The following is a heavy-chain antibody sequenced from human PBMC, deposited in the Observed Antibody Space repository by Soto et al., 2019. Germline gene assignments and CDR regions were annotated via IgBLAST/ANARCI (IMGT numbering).Heavy chain of an antibody. CDR2: ISAHNGDT. J-gene: IGHJ1*01. V-gene: IGHV1-18*04. D-gene: IGHD3-22*01. Sequence: ASVKVSCKASGYSFATYGFSLVRQAPGQGLECVGWISAHNGDTHYSQKFQGRVTLTTDTSTNTGYMELRSLTSDDTAVYFCATEPIYYNDGSGYYPLGHWGQGTLVTVSS. CDR3: ATEPIYYNDGSGYYPLGH. CDR1: GYSFATYG.